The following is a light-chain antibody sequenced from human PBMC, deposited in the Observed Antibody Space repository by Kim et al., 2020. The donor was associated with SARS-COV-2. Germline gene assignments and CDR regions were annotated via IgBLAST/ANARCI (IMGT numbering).Light chain of an antibody. CDR2: VVS. CDR3: SSYAGSNNWV. CDR1: SSDVGGYNY. V-gene: IGLV2-8*01. J-gene: IGLJ3*02. Sequence: SVTIACTVPSSDVGGYNYVSLYHQHPGKAPKLMIYVVSKRPSGVPDRFSGSKSGNTASLTVSGLQAEDEADYYCSSYAGSNNWVFGGGTQLTVL.